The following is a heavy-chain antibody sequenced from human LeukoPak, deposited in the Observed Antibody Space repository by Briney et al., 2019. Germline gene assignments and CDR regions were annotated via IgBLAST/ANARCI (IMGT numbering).Heavy chain of an antibody. CDR2: ISYDGTNK. CDR3: AKDLNYDFWSGLGN. J-gene: IGHJ4*02. Sequence: GRSLRLSCAVSGFTFSSYGMHWVRQAPGKGLEWMAVISYDGTNKYYADSVKGRFSISRDNSKNTLYLQMNSLRAEDTAVYYCAKDLNYDFWSGLGNWGQGTLVTVSS. V-gene: IGHV3-30*18. D-gene: IGHD3-3*01. CDR1: GFTFSSYG.